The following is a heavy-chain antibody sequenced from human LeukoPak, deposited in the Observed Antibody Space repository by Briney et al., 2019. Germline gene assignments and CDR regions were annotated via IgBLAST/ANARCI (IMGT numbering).Heavy chain of an antibody. CDR3: ARRRYYDGSGYLE. J-gene: IGHJ1*01. D-gene: IGHD3-22*01. CDR2: IYSSGYT. Sequence: PSETLSLTCTVSDDSINNFYWSWIRQPAGKGLEWIGRIYSSGYTNYHPSLKSRVTMSVDTSKNQFSLRLRSVTAADTAVYYCARRRYYDGSGYLEWGQGTLLSVSS. V-gene: IGHV4-4*07. CDR1: DDSINNFY.